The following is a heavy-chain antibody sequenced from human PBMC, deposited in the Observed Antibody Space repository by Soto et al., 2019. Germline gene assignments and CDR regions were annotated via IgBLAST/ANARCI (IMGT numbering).Heavy chain of an antibody. CDR1: GGSFSGYY. J-gene: IGHJ5*02. D-gene: IGHD1-26*01. V-gene: IGHV4-34*01. CDR2: INHSGST. Sequence: SETLSLTCAVYGGSFSGYYWSWIRQPPGKGLEWIGEINHSGSTNYNPSLKSRVTISVDTSKNQFSLKLSSVTAADTAVYYCARYPFSGSYLNWFDPWGQGTLVTVSS. CDR3: ARYPFSGSYLNWFDP.